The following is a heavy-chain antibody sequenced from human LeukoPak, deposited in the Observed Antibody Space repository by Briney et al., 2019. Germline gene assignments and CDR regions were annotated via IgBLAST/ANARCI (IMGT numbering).Heavy chain of an antibody. CDR3: ARGDFWSGYKIDY. J-gene: IGHJ4*02. V-gene: IGHV3-33*01. CDR2: IWYDGSNK. D-gene: IGHD3-3*01. CDR1: GFTFSSYG. Sequence: GGSLRISCAASGFTFSSYGMHWVRQAPGKGPGWGAVIWYDGSNKYYADSVKGRFTISRDNSKNTLYLRMNSLRAEDTAVYYCARGDFWSGYKIDYWGQGTLVTVSS.